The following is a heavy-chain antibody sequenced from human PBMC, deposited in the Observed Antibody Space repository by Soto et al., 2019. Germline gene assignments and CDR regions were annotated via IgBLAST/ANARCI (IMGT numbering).Heavy chain of an antibody. CDR1: GFTFSSYG. CDR2: IWHDGGNR. D-gene: IGHD3-16*01. CDR3: ARDGDVNTGFGKDY. V-gene: IGHV3-33*01. J-gene: IGHJ4*02. Sequence: GGSLRLSCAASGFTFSSYGMHWVRQAPGKGLEWVAFIWHDGGNRFYAESVKGRFTISRDNSKNTLYLQMTSLSAEDTAMYYCARDGDVNTGFGKDYWGQGTLVTVSS.